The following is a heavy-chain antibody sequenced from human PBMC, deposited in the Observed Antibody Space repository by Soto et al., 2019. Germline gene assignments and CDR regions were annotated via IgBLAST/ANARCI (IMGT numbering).Heavy chain of an antibody. CDR2: IIPIFGTA. CDR1: GGTFSSYA. D-gene: IGHD3-10*01. V-gene: IGHV1-69*06. CDR3: ARVSDSGGYYYYYGMDV. J-gene: IGHJ6*02. Sequence: SVKVSCKASGGTFSSYAISWVRQAPGQGLEWMGGIIPIFGTANYAQKFQGRVTITADKSTSTAYMELNSLRSEDTAVYYCARVSDSGGYYYYYGMDVWGQGTTVTVSS.